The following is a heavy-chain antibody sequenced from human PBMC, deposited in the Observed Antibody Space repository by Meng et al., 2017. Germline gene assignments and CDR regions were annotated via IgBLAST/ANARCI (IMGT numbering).Heavy chain of an antibody. CDR2: IYYSGST. J-gene: IGHJ2*01. D-gene: IGHD2-2*01. CDR1: GGSISSYY. CDR3: AREPDIVVVPAAQPVWYFDL. Sequence: SCTVSGGSISSYYWSWIRQPPGKGLEWIGYIYYSGSTNYNPSLKSRVTISVDTSKNQFSLKLSSVTAADTAVYYCAREPDIVVVPAAQPVWYFDLWGRGTLVTVSS. V-gene: IGHV4-59*01.